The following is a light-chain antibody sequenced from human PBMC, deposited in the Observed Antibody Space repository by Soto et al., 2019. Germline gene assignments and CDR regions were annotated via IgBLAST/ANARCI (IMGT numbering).Light chain of an antibody. CDR3: QQYNTYWT. V-gene: IGKV1-5*03. CDR1: QSISNW. CDR2: KAS. J-gene: IGKJ1*01. Sequence: DIHMTQSPSTKSPSVGHRVTITCRASQSISNWLAWYQQKPGKAPKLLIYKASILESGVPSRFNGSGSGTEFTLTISSLQPADFASYYCQQYNTYWTFGQGTKVDNK.